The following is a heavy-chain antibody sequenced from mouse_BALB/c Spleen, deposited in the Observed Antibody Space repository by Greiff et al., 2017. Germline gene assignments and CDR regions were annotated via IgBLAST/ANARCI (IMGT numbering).Heavy chain of an antibody. V-gene: IGHV1S127*01. CDR2: IDPSDSYT. J-gene: IGHJ4*01. CDR1: GYTFTSYW. CDR3: TRRLIYYGYDRAMDY. D-gene: IGHD2-2*01. Sequence: QVQLQQPGAELVKPGASVKMSCKASGYTFTSYWMHWVKQRPGQGLEWIGVIDPSDSYTSYNQKFKGKATLTVDTSSSTAYMQLSSLTSEDSAVYYCTRRLIYYGYDRAMDYWGQGTSVTVSS.